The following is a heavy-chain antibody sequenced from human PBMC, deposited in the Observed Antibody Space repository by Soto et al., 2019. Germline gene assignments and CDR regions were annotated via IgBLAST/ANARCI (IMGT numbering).Heavy chain of an antibody. CDR3: ARGAVAAKDYYYGMEI. CDR2: IYPGDSDT. D-gene: IGHD6-19*01. Sequence: GESLKISCKGSGYSFTSYWIGWVRQMPGKGLEWMGIIYPGDSDTRYSPSFQGQVTISADKSISTAYLQWSSLKASDTAMYYCARGAVAAKDYYYGMEIWGKETTVTVSS. CDR1: GYSFTSYW. V-gene: IGHV5-51*01. J-gene: IGHJ6*04.